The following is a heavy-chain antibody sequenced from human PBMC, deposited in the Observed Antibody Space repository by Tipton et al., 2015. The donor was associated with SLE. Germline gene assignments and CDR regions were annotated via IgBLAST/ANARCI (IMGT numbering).Heavy chain of an antibody. Sequence: TLSLTCTVSGGSISSYYWSWIRQPPGKGLEWIGYIYTSGSTNYNPSLKSRVTISVDTSKNQFSLKLSSVTAADTAVYYCARAYNWNDEDAFDIWGQGTMVTVSS. CDR1: GGSISSYY. V-gene: IGHV4-4*08. CDR2: IYTSGST. J-gene: IGHJ3*02. CDR3: ARAYNWNDEDAFDI. D-gene: IGHD1-1*01.